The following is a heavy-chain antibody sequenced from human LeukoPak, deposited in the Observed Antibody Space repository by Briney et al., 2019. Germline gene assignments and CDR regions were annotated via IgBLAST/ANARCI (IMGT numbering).Heavy chain of an antibody. J-gene: IGHJ3*02. D-gene: IGHD3-16*01. Sequence: GGSLRLSCAAARFTFGSSTMNWVRQAPGKGLEWVSYISSGSDTRYYADSVKGRFTISRDNAKNSLYLQMNSLRDDDTAVYYCARGWGAGAFDIWGEGTMVTVSS. CDR1: RFTFGSST. CDR2: ISSGSDTR. CDR3: ARGWGAGAFDI. V-gene: IGHV3-48*02.